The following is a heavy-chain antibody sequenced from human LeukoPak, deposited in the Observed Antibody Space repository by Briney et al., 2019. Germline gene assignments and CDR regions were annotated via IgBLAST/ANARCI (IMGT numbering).Heavy chain of an antibody. J-gene: IGHJ4*02. CDR3: ARVGVRFLEWLLPAHFDY. D-gene: IGHD3-3*01. V-gene: IGHV3-11*04. Sequence: GGSLRLSCAASGFTFSDYYMSWIRQAPGKGLEWVSYISSSGSTIYYADSVKGRFTISRDNAKNSLYLQMNSLRAEDTAVYYCARVGVRFLEWLLPAHFDYWGQGTLVTVSS. CDR1: GFTFSDYY. CDR2: ISSSGSTI.